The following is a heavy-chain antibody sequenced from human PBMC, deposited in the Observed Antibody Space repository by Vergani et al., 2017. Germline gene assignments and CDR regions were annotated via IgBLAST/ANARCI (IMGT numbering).Heavy chain of an antibody. CDR3: ARGRTSISRNWSTYFIYMDV. V-gene: IGHV4-4*08. CDR1: GASVNSYY. Sequence: QVKLQESGPGLVKPSETLSLTCTVSGASVNSYYWSWIRQPPGKGLDWIGNIYHSGGAYYNPSLTGGVTISVDTSKNQFSLEVTSVTAPDTAIYFCARGRTSISRNWSTYFIYMDVWGKGTTVTVSS. CDR2: IYHSGGA. D-gene: IGHD6-13*01. J-gene: IGHJ6*03.